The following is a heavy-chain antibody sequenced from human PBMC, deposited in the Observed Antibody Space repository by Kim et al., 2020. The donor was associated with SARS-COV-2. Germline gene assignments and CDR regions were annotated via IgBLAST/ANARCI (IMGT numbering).Heavy chain of an antibody. Sequence: GGSLRLSCAASGFIFNNYAMSWVRQAPGKGLEWVSGLSGSGGSTYYAGSVKGRFIISRANSKNTLYLQMNYLRAEDTAVYYCAKDATSGTYYSPWGQGTLVTVSS. CDR1: GFIFNNYA. D-gene: IGHD3-10*01. CDR3: AKDATSGTYYSP. CDR2: LSGSGGST. V-gene: IGHV3-23*01. J-gene: IGHJ5*02.